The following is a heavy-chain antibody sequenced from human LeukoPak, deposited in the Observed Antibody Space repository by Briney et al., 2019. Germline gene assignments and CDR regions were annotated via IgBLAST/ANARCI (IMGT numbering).Heavy chain of an antibody. D-gene: IGHD3-9*01. CDR1: GFTFSSHY. CDR2: INQDGSEK. V-gene: IGHV3-7*01. CDR3: ARDWYDNSDAFDI. J-gene: IGHJ3*02. Sequence: PGGSLRLSCAASGFTFSSHYMTWVRQAPGKGLEWVANINQDGSEKYYVDSVKGRFTISRDNAKNSLYLQMNSLRAEDTAVYYCARDWYDNSDAFDIWGQGTMVTVSS.